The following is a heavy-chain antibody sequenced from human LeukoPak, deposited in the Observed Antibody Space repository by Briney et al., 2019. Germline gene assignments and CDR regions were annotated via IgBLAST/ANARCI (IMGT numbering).Heavy chain of an antibody. CDR3: AKYWYTVTTASNLDY. J-gene: IGHJ4*02. Sequence: GGSLRLSCAASEFTFSNYAMSWVRQAPGKGLEWVSAISAGGGVTYYADSVKGRFTISRDNSKKTLYLQMNSLRAEDTAVYYCAKYWYTVTTASNLDYWGQGTLVTVSS. V-gene: IGHV3-23*01. CDR1: EFTFSNYA. D-gene: IGHD4-17*01. CDR2: ISAGGGVT.